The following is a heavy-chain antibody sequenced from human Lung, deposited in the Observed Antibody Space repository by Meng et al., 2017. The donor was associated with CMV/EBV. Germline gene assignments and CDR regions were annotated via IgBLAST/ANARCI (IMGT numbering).Heavy chain of an antibody. J-gene: IGHJ4*02. D-gene: IGHD5-18*01. V-gene: IGHV3-7*01. CDR1: FSFSNYG. CDR3: ARIPVDTTFFIQEFYFDS. CDR2: IKEDGSEK. Sequence: FSFSNYGMGWVRQATGKGLEWVANIKEDGSEKYYVDSVKGRFTISRDDAKNSLYLQMSSLRVGDTAVYYCARIPVDTTFFIQEFYFDSWGLGTLVTVSS.